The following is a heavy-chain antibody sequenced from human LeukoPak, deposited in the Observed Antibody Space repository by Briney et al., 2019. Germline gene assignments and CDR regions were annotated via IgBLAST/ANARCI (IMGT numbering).Heavy chain of an antibody. CDR1: GYSFTNYW. D-gene: IGHD3-10*01. Sequence: GESLKISCKGSGYSFTNYWIAWVRQTPGKGLEWMGIIYPGDSDTRYSPSFQGQVTISVDKSINTAYLQWSSLRASDTAMYYCARVDPYNGVPPIWGQGTMVTVSS. CDR2: IYPGDSDT. J-gene: IGHJ3*02. V-gene: IGHV5-51*01. CDR3: ARVDPYNGVPPI.